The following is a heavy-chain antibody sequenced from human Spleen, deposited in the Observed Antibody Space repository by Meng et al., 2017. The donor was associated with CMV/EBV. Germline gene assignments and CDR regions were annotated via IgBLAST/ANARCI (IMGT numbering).Heavy chain of an antibody. J-gene: IGHJ4*02. CDR1: SISSRDDY. CDR3: ARSVCSYTSCYPHTGGE. Sequence: SISSRDDYCDWIRQSAGKGLEWIGSVYYSGSTFYNPSLKSRVTISIDTSQSQFSLKVSSVTAADTAVYYCARSVCSYTSCYPHTGGEWGQGTLVTVSS. V-gene: IGHV4-39*07. D-gene: IGHD2-2*01. CDR2: VYYSGST.